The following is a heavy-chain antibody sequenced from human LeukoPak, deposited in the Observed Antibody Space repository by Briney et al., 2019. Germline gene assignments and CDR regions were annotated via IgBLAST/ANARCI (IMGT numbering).Heavy chain of an antibody. D-gene: IGHD5-18*01. J-gene: IGHJ6*03. Sequence: PGGSLRLSCAASGFTFSSYSMNWVRQAPGKGLEWVSYISSSSSTIYYADSVKGRFTISRDNAKNSLYLQMNSLRAEDTAVYYCATVDTAITHTIYYYMDVWGKGTTVTVSS. CDR1: GFTFSSYS. CDR2: ISSSSSTI. CDR3: ATVDTAITHTIYYYMDV. V-gene: IGHV3-48*04.